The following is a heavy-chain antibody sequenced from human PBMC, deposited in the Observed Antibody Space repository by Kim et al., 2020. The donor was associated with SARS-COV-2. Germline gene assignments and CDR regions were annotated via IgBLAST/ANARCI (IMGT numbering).Heavy chain of an antibody. J-gene: IGHJ4*02. CDR2: IRYSGSCT. D-gene: IGHD2-2*01. V-gene: IGHV3-23*01. CDR3: AKVAYCSSTSSYTFFDY. Sequence: GGSLRLSCAASGFMFSNYAMSWVRQAPGKGLEWVSAIRYSGSCTYYADSVRGRFTISRDNSKNTLYLQMSSLRAEDTAIYYCAKVAYCSSTSSYTFFDYWGQGPLDTVPS. CDR1: GFMFSNYA.